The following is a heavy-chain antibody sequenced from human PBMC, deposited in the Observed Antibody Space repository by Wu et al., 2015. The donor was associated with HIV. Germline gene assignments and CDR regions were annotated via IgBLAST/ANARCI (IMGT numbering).Heavy chain of an antibody. V-gene: IGHV1-69*13. CDR2: IIPIFGAA. CDR1: GGTFSSYA. J-gene: IGHJ3*02. CDR3: TGTGWGYCGGDCTDAFDI. D-gene: IGHD2-21*02. Sequence: QVQLVQSGAEVKKPGSSVKVSCKASGGTFSSYAISWVRQAPGQGLEWMGRIIPIFGAANYAQRFQGRVTITADESTSTAYMELSSLRSEDTAVYYCTGTGWGYCGGDCTDAFDIWGQGTMVTVSS.